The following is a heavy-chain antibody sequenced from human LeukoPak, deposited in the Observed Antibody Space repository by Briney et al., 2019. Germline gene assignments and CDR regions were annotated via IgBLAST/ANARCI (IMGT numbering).Heavy chain of an antibody. CDR2: ISAYNGNT. J-gene: IGHJ4*02. CDR3: ARELYYYDSSGYYLLFDY. CDR1: GYTFTSYG. Sequence: ASVKVSCKASGYTFTSYGISWVRQAPGQGLEWMGWISAYNGNTNYAQKLQGRVTMTTDTSTSTAYMELRSLRSDDTAVYYCARELYYYDSSGYYLLFDYWGQGTLVTVSS. D-gene: IGHD3-22*01. V-gene: IGHV1-18*01.